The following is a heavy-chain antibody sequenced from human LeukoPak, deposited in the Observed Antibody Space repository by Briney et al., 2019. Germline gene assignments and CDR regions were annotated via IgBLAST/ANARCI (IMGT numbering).Heavy chain of an antibody. CDR2: IYYSGST. V-gene: IGHV4-59*01. CDR1: GGPISSYY. J-gene: IGHJ4*02. Sequence: KPSETLSLTCPVSGGPISSYYWSWIRPPPGKGLEWIGYIYYSGSTNYNPSLKSRVTISVDTSKNQFSLKLSSVTAADTAVYYCARAVADYYFDYWGQGTLVTVSS. D-gene: IGHD6-19*01. CDR3: ARAVADYYFDY.